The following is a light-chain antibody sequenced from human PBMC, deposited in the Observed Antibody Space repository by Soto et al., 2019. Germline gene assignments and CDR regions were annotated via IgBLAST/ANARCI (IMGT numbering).Light chain of an antibody. CDR3: CSYAGSGTFYV. CDR2: EGS. Sequence: QSALTQPASVSGSPGQSITISCTGASVGSFLLVSWYQQHPGKAPKLILYEGSKRPSGISNRFSGSKSDNTASLTISGLQAEDEADYYCCSYAGSGTFYVFGPGTKLTVL. CDR1: SVGSFLL. J-gene: IGLJ1*01. V-gene: IGLV2-23*01.